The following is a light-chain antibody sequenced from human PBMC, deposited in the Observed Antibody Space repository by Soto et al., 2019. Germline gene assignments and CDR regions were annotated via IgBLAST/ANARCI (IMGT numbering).Light chain of an antibody. V-gene: IGKV3-20*01. CDR2: GAS. Sequence: LTQAPGVLSLSPGERATLSCRASQSVSSSYLAWYQQKPGQAPRLLIYGASSRATGIPDRFSGSGSGTDFTLTISSLQPEDFATYYCQQYYSHFPLTFGGGTKVDIK. CDR3: QQYYSHFPLT. CDR1: QSVSSSY. J-gene: IGKJ4*01.